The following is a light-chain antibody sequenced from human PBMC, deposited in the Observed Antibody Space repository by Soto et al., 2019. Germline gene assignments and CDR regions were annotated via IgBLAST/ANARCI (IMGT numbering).Light chain of an antibody. Sequence: QPVLTQSPSASASLGASGKRTCTLSSGHSNYAIAWHQQQPEKGPRYLMNLNSDGSHTKGDGIPDRFSGSSSGAERYLTISSLQSEDEADYYCQTWATGIRVFGGGTKVTVL. J-gene: IGLJ3*02. CDR3: QTWATGIRV. CDR2: LNSDGSH. V-gene: IGLV4-69*01. CDR1: SGHSNYA.